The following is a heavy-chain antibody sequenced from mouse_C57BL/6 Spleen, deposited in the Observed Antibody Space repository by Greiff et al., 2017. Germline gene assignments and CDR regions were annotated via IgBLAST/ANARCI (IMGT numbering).Heavy chain of an antibody. J-gene: IGHJ4*01. CDR3: AVYSNYYYAMGY. Sequence: VQLQQSGAELVKPGASVKMSCKASGYTFTSYWITWVKQRPGQGLEWIGDIYPGSGSTNYNEKFKSKATLTVDTSSSTAYMQLSSLTCEDSAVYYCAVYSNYYYAMGYWCQGTSVTVSS. CDR1: GYTFTSYW. V-gene: IGHV1-55*01. D-gene: IGHD2-5*01. CDR2: IYPGSGST.